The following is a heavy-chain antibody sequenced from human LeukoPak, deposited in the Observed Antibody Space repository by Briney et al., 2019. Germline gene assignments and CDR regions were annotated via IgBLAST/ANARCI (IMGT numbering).Heavy chain of an antibody. CDR3: ARDPGDYYGSGSSDAFDI. D-gene: IGHD3-10*01. CDR1: GFTFSSYG. CDR2: IWYDGSNK. J-gene: IGHJ3*02. V-gene: IGHV3-33*01. Sequence: GGSLRLSCAASGFTFSSYGMHWVRQAPGKGLEWVAVIWYDGSNKYYADSVKGRFTISRDNSKNTLYLQMNSLRAENTAVYYCARDPGDYYGSGSSDAFDIWGQGTMVTVSS.